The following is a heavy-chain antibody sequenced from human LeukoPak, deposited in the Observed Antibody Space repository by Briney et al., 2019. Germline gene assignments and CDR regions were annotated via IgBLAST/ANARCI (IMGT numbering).Heavy chain of an antibody. J-gene: IGHJ5*02. CDR3: ARDVPHNWFDT. V-gene: IGHV3-74*01. CDR2: INSDGGGA. Sequence: QPGGSLRLSCAASGITFGNNWMHWVRQGPGKGLVWISRINSDGGGAIYADSVKGRFIVSRDNAKNTLYLQMNSLRAEDTAVYYCARDVPHNWFDTWGQGTLVTVFS. CDR1: GITFGNNW.